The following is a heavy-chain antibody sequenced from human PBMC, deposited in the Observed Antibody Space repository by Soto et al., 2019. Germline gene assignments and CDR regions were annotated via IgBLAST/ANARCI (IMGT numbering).Heavy chain of an antibody. D-gene: IGHD1-26*01. V-gene: IGHV3-30*18. Sequence: GGSLRLSCAAPGFTFSSYGMHWVRQAPGKGLEWVAVISYDGSNKYYADSVKGRFTISRDNSKNTLYPQMNSLRAEDTAVYYCAKDDTYSGSSDSNYGMDVWAKGPRSPSP. CDR2: ISYDGSNK. CDR3: AKDDTYSGSSDSNYGMDV. CDR1: GFTFSSYG. J-gene: IGHJ6*02.